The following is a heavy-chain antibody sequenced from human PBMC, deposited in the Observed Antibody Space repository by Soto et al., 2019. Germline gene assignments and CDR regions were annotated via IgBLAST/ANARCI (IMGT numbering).Heavy chain of an antibody. Sequence: GESLKISCKGSGYPFTSYWIGWVLQMPGEGLEWLGVIYPGDSDTRYSPSFQGQVTISADKSINTAYLQWGSLKASDSAIYYCARSAGNAGSFSEYWGQGTLVTVSS. V-gene: IGHV5-51*01. CDR1: GYPFTSYW. J-gene: IGHJ4*02. CDR3: ARSAGNAGSFSEY. D-gene: IGHD2-15*01. CDR2: IYPGDSDT.